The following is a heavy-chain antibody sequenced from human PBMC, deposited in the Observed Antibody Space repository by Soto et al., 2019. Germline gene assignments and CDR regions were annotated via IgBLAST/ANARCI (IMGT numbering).Heavy chain of an antibody. CDR2: ISSSSSYT. CDR3: AAAVGGYDLAVDY. Sequence: QVQLVESGGGLVKPGGSRRLSCAAPGFTFSDYYMSWIRQAPGKGLEWVSYISSSSSYTNYADSVKGRFTISRDNAKNSLYLQMNSLRAEDTAVYYCAAAVGGYDLAVDYWGQGTLVTVSS. CDR1: GFTFSDYY. D-gene: IGHD5-12*01. J-gene: IGHJ4*02. V-gene: IGHV3-11*05.